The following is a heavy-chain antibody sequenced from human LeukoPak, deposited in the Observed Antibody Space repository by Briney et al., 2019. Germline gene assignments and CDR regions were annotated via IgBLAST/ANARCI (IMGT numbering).Heavy chain of an antibody. J-gene: IGHJ4*02. CDR1: GGSISISSYY. V-gene: IGHV4-39*01. Sequence: PSETLSLTCTVSGGSISISSYYWSWIRQPPGKGLEWIGSIYYSGSTYYNPSLKSRVTISVDMSKNQFSLKLSSVTAADTALYYCARHGVHQNYDYWGQGTLVTVSS. CDR3: ARHGVHQNYDY. CDR2: IYYSGST. D-gene: IGHD1-1*01.